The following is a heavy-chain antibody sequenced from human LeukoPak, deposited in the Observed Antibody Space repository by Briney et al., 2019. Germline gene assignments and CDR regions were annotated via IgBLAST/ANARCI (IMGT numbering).Heavy chain of an antibody. J-gene: IGHJ4*02. V-gene: IGHV4-31*03. Sequence: SETLSLTCTVSGGSISSGGYYWSWIRQHPGKGLEWIGYIYYSGSTYYNPSLKSRVTISVDTSKNQFSLKLSSVTAADTAVYYCARGFYYDSSGYYSYFDYWGQGTLVTVSS. CDR3: ARGFYYDSSGYYSYFDY. CDR1: GGSISSGGYY. CDR2: IYYSGST. D-gene: IGHD3-22*01.